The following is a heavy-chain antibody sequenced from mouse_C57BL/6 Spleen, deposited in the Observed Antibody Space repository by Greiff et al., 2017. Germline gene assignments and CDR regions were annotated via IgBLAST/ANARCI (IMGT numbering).Heavy chain of an antibody. J-gene: IGHJ3*01. V-gene: IGHV1-80*01. D-gene: IGHD1-1*01. CDR2: IYPGDGDT. CDR3: ARSRYYGSSEGFAY. CDR1: GYAFSSYW. Sequence: VQLQQSGAELVKPGASVKISCKASGYAFSSYWMNWVKQRPGKGLEWIGQIYPGDGDTNYNGKFKGKATLTADKSSSTAYMQLSSLTSEDSAVYFCARSRYYGSSEGFAYWGQGTLVTVSA.